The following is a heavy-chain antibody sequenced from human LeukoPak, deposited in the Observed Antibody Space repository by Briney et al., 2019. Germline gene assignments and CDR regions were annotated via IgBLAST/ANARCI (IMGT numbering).Heavy chain of an antibody. Sequence: SETLSLTCTVSGGSVSSSDYYWGWIRQPPGKGLEWIGSIYYSGTTYYNPSLKSRVTISVDTSKNQFSLKLSSVTAADTAVYYCARHGAVVVPAALFDYWGQGTLVTVSS. V-gene: IGHV4-39*01. D-gene: IGHD2-2*01. CDR3: ARHGAVVVPAALFDY. CDR2: IYYSGTT. J-gene: IGHJ4*02. CDR1: GGSVSSSDYY.